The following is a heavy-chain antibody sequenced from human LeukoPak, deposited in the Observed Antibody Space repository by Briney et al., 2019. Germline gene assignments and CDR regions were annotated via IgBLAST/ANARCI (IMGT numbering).Heavy chain of an antibody. J-gene: IGHJ5*02. V-gene: IGHV3-7*03. Sequence: GESLRLSCTASGFTFSNFWMGWVRQAPGKGLEWVANIKQDETEKYYVDSVKGRFTISRDNSKNTLFLQMNSLRAEDTAIYYCAKEFLRWGFDPWGQGTLVTVSS. CDR2: IKQDETEK. CDR3: AKEFLRWGFDP. CDR1: GFTFSNFW. D-gene: IGHD2-21*01.